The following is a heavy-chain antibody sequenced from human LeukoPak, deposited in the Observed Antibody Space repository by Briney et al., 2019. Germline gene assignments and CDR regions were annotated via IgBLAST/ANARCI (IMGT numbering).Heavy chain of an antibody. D-gene: IGHD2-8*01. J-gene: IGHJ4*02. Sequence: PSETLSLTCTVSGGSISSYYWSWIRQPAGKGLEWIRRIYTSGSTNYNPSLKSRVTMSVDTSKNQFSLKLSSVTAADTAVYYCARGTRYCTNGVCYHPPFDYWGQGTLVTVSS. CDR3: ARGTRYCTNGVCYHPPFDY. CDR2: IYTSGST. CDR1: GGSISSYY. V-gene: IGHV4-4*07.